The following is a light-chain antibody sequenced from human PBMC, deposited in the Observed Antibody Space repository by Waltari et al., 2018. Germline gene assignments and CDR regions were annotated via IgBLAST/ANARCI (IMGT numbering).Light chain of an antibody. CDR3: QAWDSNTVI. CDR2: QVT. J-gene: IGLJ2*01. Sequence: SYELTQAPSVSVSPGQTASIPGSGEKLENKYVYWYQQKAAQTPVLVIHQVTKRPSGIPERFSGSNSGNTATLTISGTQAVDEADYYCQAWDSNTVIFGGGTKLTVL. V-gene: IGLV3-1*01. CDR1: KLENKY.